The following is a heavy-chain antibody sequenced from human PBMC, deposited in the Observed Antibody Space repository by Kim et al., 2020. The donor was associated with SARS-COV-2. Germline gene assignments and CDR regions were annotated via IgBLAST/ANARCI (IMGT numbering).Heavy chain of an antibody. CDR3: ARPTTTVTRRYGMDV. J-gene: IGHJ6*02. CDR2: ISSSSSYI. Sequence: GGSLRLSCAASGFTFSSYSMNWVRQAPGKGLEWVSSISSSSSYIYYADSVKGRFTISRDNAKNSRYLQMNSLRAEDTAVYYCARPTTTVTRRYGMDVWGQGTTVTVSS. D-gene: IGHD4-17*01. V-gene: IGHV3-21*01. CDR1: GFTFSSYS.